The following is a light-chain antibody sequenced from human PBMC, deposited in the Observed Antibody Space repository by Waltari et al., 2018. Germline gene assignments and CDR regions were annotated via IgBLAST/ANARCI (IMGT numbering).Light chain of an antibody. CDR1: SSDVGNYNL. CDR2: DVN. Sequence: QSALTQTATVSGSPGQSITISCTGSSSDVGNYNLVSWYQQHPGEAPKLILYDVNKRPLVVSHRFSGSKSGNTASLTISGLQAADEADYYCCSYAGSSVSVFGGGTKVTVL. V-gene: IGLV2-23*02. J-gene: IGLJ3*02. CDR3: CSYAGSSVSV.